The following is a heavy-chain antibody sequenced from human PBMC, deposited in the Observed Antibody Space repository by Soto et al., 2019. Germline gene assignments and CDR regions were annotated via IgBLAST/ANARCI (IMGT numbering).Heavy chain of an antibody. V-gene: IGHV4-4*02. CDR1: GDSVSSPYY. Sequence: QVQLQESGPGLVKPSGTLSLTCAVSGDSVSSPYYWCWVRQPPGKGLEWIGDVFHTGTTSYNPSLRSRVTISMDKSNNQFSLDLSSVTAADTAVYYRARSAGWYAVHSWGPGTLVIVSS. D-gene: IGHD6-19*01. CDR3: ARSAGWYAVHS. J-gene: IGHJ4*02. CDR2: VFHTGTT.